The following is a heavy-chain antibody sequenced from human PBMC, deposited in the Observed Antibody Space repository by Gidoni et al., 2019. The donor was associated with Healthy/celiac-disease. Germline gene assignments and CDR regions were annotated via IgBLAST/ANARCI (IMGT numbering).Heavy chain of an antibody. CDR2: IIPIFGTA. CDR1: AGTFSSSA. D-gene: IGHD1-26*01. CDR3: ARDHLPYSGSQYFDY. Sequence: QMHPVHSGAEVTQPGSSVRVSCKPSAGTFSSSAISWVRQAPGQGLEWMGVIIPIFGTANYAQKFQGRVTITADESTSTAYMELSSLRSEDTAVYYCARDHLPYSGSQYFDYWGQGTLVTVSS. J-gene: IGHJ4*02. V-gene: IGHV1-69*01.